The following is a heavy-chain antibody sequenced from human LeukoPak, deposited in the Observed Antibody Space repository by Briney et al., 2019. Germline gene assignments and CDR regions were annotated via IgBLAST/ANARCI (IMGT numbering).Heavy chain of an antibody. D-gene: IGHD4-17*01. V-gene: IGHV4-39*01. CDR3: AIYGDYGPDY. CDR1: GGSISGSSYY. CDR2: IYYSGST. J-gene: IGHJ4*02. Sequence: SETLSLTCTVSGGSISGSSYYWGWIRQPPGKGLEWIGSIYYSGSTYYNPSLKSRVTISVDTSKNQFSLKLSSVTAADTAVYYCAIYGDYGPDYWGQGTLVTVSS.